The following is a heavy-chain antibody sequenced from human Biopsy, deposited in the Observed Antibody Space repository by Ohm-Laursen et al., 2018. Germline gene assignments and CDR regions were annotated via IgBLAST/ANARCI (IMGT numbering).Heavy chain of an antibody. V-gene: IGHV4-34*01. CDR3: ARGSGYFKLDV. CDR1: GESFNGYY. D-gene: IGHD5-12*01. Sequence: SDTLSLTWTVYGESFNGYYWSWIRQTLGKGLEWIGEINQSGSTKYNPSLKRRATLSADSSNSQFSLRLTSVTAADTAIYYCARGSGYFKLDVWGQGTTVTVSS. CDR2: INQSGST. J-gene: IGHJ6*02.